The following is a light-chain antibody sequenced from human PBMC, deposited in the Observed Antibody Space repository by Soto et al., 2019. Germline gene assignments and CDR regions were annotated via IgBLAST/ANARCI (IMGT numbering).Light chain of an antibody. J-gene: IGKJ1*01. V-gene: IGKV1-5*01. CDR1: QSISSW. CDR2: DAS. CDR3: QHYNSYSPPWT. Sequence: DIQMTQSPSTLSASVGDRVTITCRASQSISSWLAWYQQKPGKAPKLLIYDASSLESGVPSRFSGSGSGTEFTLTISSLQPDDFATYYCQHYNSYSPPWTFGQGTKVEIK.